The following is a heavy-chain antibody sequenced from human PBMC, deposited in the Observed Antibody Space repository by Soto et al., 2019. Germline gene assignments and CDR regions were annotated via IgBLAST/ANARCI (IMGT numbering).Heavy chain of an antibody. Sequence: PGRCLELSSAASGFTFISYGMHWVRQAPGKGLEWGAVIAYDGSNKCYAESVEGRFTISRDNSKNTLYLQMDSLRAEDTAVYYCAKLYYYDSSGQNLYRAFDIWGQGTMVTVSS. V-gene: IGHV3-30*18. D-gene: IGHD3-22*01. CDR3: AKLYYYDSSGQNLYRAFDI. CDR1: GFTFISYG. J-gene: IGHJ3*02. CDR2: IAYDGSNK.